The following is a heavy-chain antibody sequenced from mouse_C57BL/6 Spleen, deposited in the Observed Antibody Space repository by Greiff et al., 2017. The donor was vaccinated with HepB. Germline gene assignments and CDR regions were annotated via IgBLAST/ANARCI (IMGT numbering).Heavy chain of an antibody. CDR3: ARRGGYEAMDY. J-gene: IGHJ4*01. CDR2: IYPGGGYT. V-gene: IGHV1-63*01. CDR1: GYTFTNYW. Sequence: VMLVESGAELVRPGTSVKMSCKASGYTFTNYWIGWAKQRPGHGLEWIGDIYPGGGYTNYNEKFKGKATLTADKSSSTAYMQFSSLTSEDSAIYYCARRGGYEAMDYWGQGTSVTVSS.